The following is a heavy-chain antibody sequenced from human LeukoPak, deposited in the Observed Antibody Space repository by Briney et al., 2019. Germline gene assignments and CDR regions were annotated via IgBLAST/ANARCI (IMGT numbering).Heavy chain of an antibody. CDR1: GFTFGDYA. J-gene: IGHJ4*02. Sequence: GGSLRLSCTASGFTFGDYAMTWVRQPPGKGLEWVGFIRSKAYGGTTEYAASVKGRFTISRDDSKSIAYLQMNSLKTEDTAVYYCTRGGYCSSTSCPSGPDYWGQGTLVTVSS. D-gene: IGHD2-2*01. CDR3: TRGGYCSSTSCPSGPDY. V-gene: IGHV3-49*04. CDR2: IRSKAYGGTT.